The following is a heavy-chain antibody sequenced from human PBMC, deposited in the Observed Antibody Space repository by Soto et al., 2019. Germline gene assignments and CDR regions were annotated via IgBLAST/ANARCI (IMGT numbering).Heavy chain of an antibody. J-gene: IGHJ5*02. CDR2: IIPIFGTA. V-gene: IGHV1-69*13. D-gene: IGHD3-3*01. CDR1: GGTFSSYA. Sequence: EASVKVSCKASGGTFSSYAISWVRQAPGQGLEWMGGIIPIFGTANYAQKFQGRVTITADESTSTAYMELSSLRSEDTAVYYCARGPLRFLEWFPNWFDPWGQGTLVTVSS. CDR3: ARGPLRFLEWFPNWFDP.